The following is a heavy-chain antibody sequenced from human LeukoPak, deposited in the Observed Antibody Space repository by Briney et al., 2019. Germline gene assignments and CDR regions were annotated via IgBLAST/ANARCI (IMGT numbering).Heavy chain of an antibody. D-gene: IGHD2-2*01. Sequence: ASVKVSCKASGGTFSSYAISWVRQAPGQGLEWMGRIIPIFGTANYAQKFQGRVTITTDESTSTAYMGLSSLRSEDTAVYYCARASYCSSTSCSEDDNWFDPWGQGTLVTVSS. CDR1: GGTFSSYA. CDR3: ARASYCSSTSCSEDDNWFDP. J-gene: IGHJ5*02. V-gene: IGHV1-69*05. CDR2: IIPIFGTA.